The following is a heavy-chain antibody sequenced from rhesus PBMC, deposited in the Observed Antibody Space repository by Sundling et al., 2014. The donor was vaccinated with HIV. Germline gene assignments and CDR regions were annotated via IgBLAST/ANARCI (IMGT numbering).Heavy chain of an antibody. V-gene: IGHV4-173*01. Sequence: QVQLQESGPGLVRPSETLSLTCAVSTDSITGSYWTWIRQSPGKGLEWIGRISGNTGNTDYNPSLKSRVTISTDTSKNQFSLKLSSVTAADTAVYYCARMGLHCSDGVCYWGHFDSWGQGVLVTVSS. CDR3: ARMGLHCSDGVCYWGHFDS. CDR1: TDSITGSY. D-gene: IGHD2-39*02. CDR2: ISGNTGNT. J-gene: IGHJ4*01.